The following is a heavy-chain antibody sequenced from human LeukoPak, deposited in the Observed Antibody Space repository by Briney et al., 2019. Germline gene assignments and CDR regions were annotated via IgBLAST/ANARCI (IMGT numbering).Heavy chain of an antibody. D-gene: IGHD5/OR15-5a*01. Sequence: SETLSLTCTVSGGFIYSYYWSWIRQPPGKGLEWIGYIYYTGSTEYHPSLKSRVTISLDTSKNQFSLKLTSVTAADTAVYYCARVYHSAEYYFDYWGQGNLVSVSS. J-gene: IGHJ4*02. CDR3: ARVYHSAEYYFDY. V-gene: IGHV4-59*01. CDR1: GGFIYSYY. CDR2: IYYTGST.